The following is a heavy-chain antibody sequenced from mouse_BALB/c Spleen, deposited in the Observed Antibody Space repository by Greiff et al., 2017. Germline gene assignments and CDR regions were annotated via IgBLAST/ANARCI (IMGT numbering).Heavy chain of an antibody. CDR3: TRVRGSSPYWYFDV. CDR1: GFTFSSYT. D-gene: IGHD1-1*01. V-gene: IGHV5-6-4*01. J-gene: IGHJ1*01. Sequence: EVQLVESGGGLVKPGGSLKLSCAASGFTFSSYTMSWVRQTPEKRLEWVATISSGGSYTYYPDSVKGRFTISRDNAKNTLYLQMSSLKSEDTAMYYCTRVRGSSPYWYFDVWGAGTTVTVSS. CDR2: ISSGGSYT.